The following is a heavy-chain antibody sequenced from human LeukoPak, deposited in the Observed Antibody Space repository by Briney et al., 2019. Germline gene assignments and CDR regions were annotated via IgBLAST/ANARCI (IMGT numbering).Heavy chain of an antibody. J-gene: IGHJ4*02. D-gene: IGHD3-10*01. Sequence: GGSLRLSCAASGFTFSSYAMSWVRRAPGKGLEWVALISYDGGNKFYADSVRDRFTISRDNSKNTLFLQMNSLRIEDTAVYYCAKVFEVRGARRPKDYWGQGTLVIVSS. V-gene: IGHV3-30*18. CDR2: ISYDGGNK. CDR3: AKVFEVRGARRPKDY. CDR1: GFTFSSYA.